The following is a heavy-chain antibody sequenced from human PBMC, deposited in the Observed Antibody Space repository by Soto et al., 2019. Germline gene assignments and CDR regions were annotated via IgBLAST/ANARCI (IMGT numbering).Heavy chain of an antibody. Sequence: GGSLRLSCAASGFTFSDYYMSWIRQAPGKGLEWVSYISISGSTIFYADSVKGRSTISRDNAKNSLYLQMNSLRAEDTAVYYCARVERGITIFGVVVPPFDYWGQGTLVTVSS. CDR3: ARVERGITIFGVVVPPFDY. J-gene: IGHJ4*02. D-gene: IGHD3-3*01. CDR2: ISISGSTI. V-gene: IGHV3-11*01. CDR1: GFTFSDYY.